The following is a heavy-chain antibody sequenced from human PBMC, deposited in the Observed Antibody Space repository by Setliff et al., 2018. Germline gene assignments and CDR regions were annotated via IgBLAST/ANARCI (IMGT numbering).Heavy chain of an antibody. J-gene: IGHJ4*02. CDR2: IIPILGIA. D-gene: IGHD6-19*01. CDR1: GGFSTRA. CDR3: ARDRRDRYSSGWYPSH. Sequence: SVKVSCKASGGFSTRAISWVRQVPGQGLEWMGGIIPILGIANYAQKFQGRVTITADKSTSTAYMELSSLRSEDTAVYYCARDRRDRYSSGWYPSHWGQGTLVTVSS. V-gene: IGHV1-69*10.